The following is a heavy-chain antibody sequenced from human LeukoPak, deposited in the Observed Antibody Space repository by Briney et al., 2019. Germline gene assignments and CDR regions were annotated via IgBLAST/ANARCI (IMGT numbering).Heavy chain of an antibody. V-gene: IGHV3-30-3*01. CDR3: ARDGGYGDYAPLDY. Sequence: GGSLRLSCAASGFTFSSYAMHWVRQAPGEGLEWVAVISYDGSNKYYADSVKGRFTISRDNSKNTLYLQMNSLRAEDTAVYYCARDGGYGDYAPLDYWGQGTLVTVSS. D-gene: IGHD4-17*01. J-gene: IGHJ4*02. CDR1: GFTFSSYA. CDR2: ISYDGSNK.